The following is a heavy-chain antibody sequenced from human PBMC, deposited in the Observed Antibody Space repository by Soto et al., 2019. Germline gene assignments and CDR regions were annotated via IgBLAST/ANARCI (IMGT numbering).Heavy chain of an antibody. D-gene: IGHD3-22*01. Sequence: PGGSLRLSCAASGFTFSSYAMSWVRQAPGKGLEWVSAISGSGGSTYYADSVKGRFTISRDNSKNTLYLQMNSLRAEDTAVYYCAKGGPTYYYDSSGYYPLGYWGQGTLVTVSS. CDR2: ISGSGGST. CDR3: AKGGPTYYYDSSGYYPLGY. J-gene: IGHJ4*02. V-gene: IGHV3-23*01. CDR1: GFTFSSYA.